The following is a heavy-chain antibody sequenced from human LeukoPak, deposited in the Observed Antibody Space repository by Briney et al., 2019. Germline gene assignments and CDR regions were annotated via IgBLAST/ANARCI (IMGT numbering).Heavy chain of an antibody. J-gene: IGHJ4*02. D-gene: IGHD4-11*01. Sequence: SETLSLTCTVSGGSLSSSDYSWDWIRQSLEKGLEWIGNFYFSGGTYYSPSLKSRVTISADTSKNQFSLKLSSVTAADTAVYYCARRGRNYAFDLWGQGTPVIVSS. CDR1: GGSLSSSDYS. V-gene: IGHV4-39*01. CDR2: FYFSGGT. CDR3: ARRGRNYAFDL.